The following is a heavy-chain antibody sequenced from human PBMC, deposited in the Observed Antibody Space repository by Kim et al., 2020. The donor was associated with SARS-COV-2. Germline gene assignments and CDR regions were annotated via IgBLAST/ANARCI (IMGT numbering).Heavy chain of an antibody. J-gene: IGHJ6*02. Sequence: GGSLRLSCAASGFTFSSYAMHWVRQAPGKGLEWVALISYDGSNKYYADSVKGRFTISRDNSKNTLFLQMNSLRAEDTAVYYCARNYAMDVWGQGTTVTVSS. V-gene: IGHV3-30-3*01. CDR3: ARNYAMDV. CDR1: GFTFSSYA. CDR2: ISYDGSNK.